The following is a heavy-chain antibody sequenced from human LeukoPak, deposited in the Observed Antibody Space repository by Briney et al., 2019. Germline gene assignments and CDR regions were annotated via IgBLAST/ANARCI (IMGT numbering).Heavy chain of an antibody. CDR3: ARDLGYCSGGSCNWFDP. Sequence: SQTLSLTCTVSGGSISSYYWSWIRQPPGKGLEWIGYIYYSGSTNYNPSLKSRVTISVDTSKNQFSLKLSSVTAADAAVYYCARDLGYCSGGSCNWFDPWGQGTLVTVSS. CDR2: IYYSGST. J-gene: IGHJ5*02. CDR1: GGSISSYY. D-gene: IGHD2-15*01. V-gene: IGHV4-59*01.